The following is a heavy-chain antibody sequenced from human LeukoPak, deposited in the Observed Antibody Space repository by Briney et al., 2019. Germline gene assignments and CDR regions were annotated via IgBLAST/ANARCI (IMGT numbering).Heavy chain of an antibody. CDR3: ARGGETTGSISSWFDY. CDR1: GFTFSSYG. V-gene: IGHV3-33*01. CDR2: IWYDGSNK. Sequence: PGGSLRLSCAASGFTFSSYGMHWVRQAPGKGLEWVAVIWYDGSNKYYADSVKGRFTISRDNSENTLYLQMNSLRAEDTALYYCARGGETTGSISSWFDYWGQGTLVTVSS. J-gene: IGHJ4*02. D-gene: IGHD6-13*01.